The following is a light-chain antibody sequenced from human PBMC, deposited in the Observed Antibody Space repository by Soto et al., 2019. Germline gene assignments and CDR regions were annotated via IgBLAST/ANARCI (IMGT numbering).Light chain of an antibody. Sequence: QAVVTQEPSLTVSPGGTVTLTCASSTGAVTSGYYPNWFQQKPGQAPRALIYSTSNKPSETPARFSGSLLGGKAALTLSGVQPEEEAEYCCLLYYGGAHVFGGGTKLTVL. CDR3: LLYYGGAHV. CDR2: STS. J-gene: IGLJ3*02. V-gene: IGLV7-43*01. CDR1: TGAVTSGYY.